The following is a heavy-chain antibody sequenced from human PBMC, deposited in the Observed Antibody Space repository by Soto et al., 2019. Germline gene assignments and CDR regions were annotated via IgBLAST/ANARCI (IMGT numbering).Heavy chain of an antibody. CDR3: ARGTGITIFGVAPSHYYYYYMDV. CDR2: ISSSSSYI. J-gene: IGHJ6*03. Sequence: PGGSLRLSCAASGFTFSSYSMNWVRQAPGKGLEWVSSISSSSSYIYYADSVKGRFTISRDNAKNSLYLQMNSLRAEDTAVYYCARGTGITIFGVAPSHYYYYYMDVWGKGTTVTVSS. V-gene: IGHV3-21*01. CDR1: GFTFSSYS. D-gene: IGHD3-3*01.